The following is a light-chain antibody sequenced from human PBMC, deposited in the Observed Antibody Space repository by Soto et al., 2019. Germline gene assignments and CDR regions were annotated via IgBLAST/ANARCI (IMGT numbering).Light chain of an antibody. CDR3: QQYGSSPQT. V-gene: IGKV3-20*01. J-gene: IGKJ1*01. Sequence: EIVLTQSPGTLSLSPGERATLSCRASQSVSSNFLAWFQQKPGQDPTLLIYAASSRATGIPDSFSGSGSGTDFTLTTSRLEPEDFAVYYCQQYGSSPQTFGQGTKVDIK. CDR1: QSVSSNF. CDR2: AAS.